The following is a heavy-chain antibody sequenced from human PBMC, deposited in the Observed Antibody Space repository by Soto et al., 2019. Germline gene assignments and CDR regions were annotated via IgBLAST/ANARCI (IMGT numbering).Heavy chain of an antibody. J-gene: IGHJ5*02. D-gene: IGHD5-12*01. CDR2: IIPVFGRP. V-gene: IGHV1-69*13. Sequence: SVKVSYKASGGTFSSFGISWVRQAPGQGLEWMGGIIPVFGRPNHAQRFRGRLSITADESTNTSYMELSDLTSEDTGVYYCAREGSGYNSWGQGTQVTVSS. CDR1: GGTFSSFG. CDR3: AREGSGYNS.